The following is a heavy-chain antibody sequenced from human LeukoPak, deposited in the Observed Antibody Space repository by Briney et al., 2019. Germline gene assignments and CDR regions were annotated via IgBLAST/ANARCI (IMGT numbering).Heavy chain of an antibody. V-gene: IGHV1-18*01. D-gene: IGHD1-7*01. CDR3: ARGINWNYAFDI. Sequence: ASVKVSCKASGYTFTNYGITWVRQAPGQGLEWMGWISAYNGNTNYAQKLQGRVTMTTDTSTSTAYMELRSLRSDYTAVYYCARGINWNYAFDIWGQGTMVTVSS. CDR1: GYTFTNYG. J-gene: IGHJ3*02. CDR2: ISAYNGNT.